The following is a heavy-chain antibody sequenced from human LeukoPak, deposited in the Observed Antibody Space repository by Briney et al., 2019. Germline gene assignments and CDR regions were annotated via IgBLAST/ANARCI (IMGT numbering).Heavy chain of an antibody. Sequence: GGSLRLSCAASGFTFSSYAMSWVRQAPGKGLERVSAISGSGGSTYYADSVKGRFTISRDNSKNTLYLQMNSLRAEDTAVYYCAKREYSSSEFDYWGQGTLVTVSS. D-gene: IGHD6-6*01. CDR3: AKREYSSSEFDY. CDR2: ISGSGGST. V-gene: IGHV3-23*01. CDR1: GFTFSSYA. J-gene: IGHJ4*02.